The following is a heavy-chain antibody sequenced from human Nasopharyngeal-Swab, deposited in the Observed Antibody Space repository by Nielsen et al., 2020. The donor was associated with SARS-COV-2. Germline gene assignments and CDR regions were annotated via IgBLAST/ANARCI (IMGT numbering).Heavy chain of an antibody. CDR2: IFPGDSDT. J-gene: IGHJ6*02. CDR3: AIGAAVGTLFHGMDV. V-gene: IGHV5-51*01. D-gene: IGHD1-26*01. CDR1: GYSFTSYW. Sequence: GESLKISCQGSGYSFTSYWIAWVRQAPGKGLEFMGTIFPGDSDTRYSPSFEGRVTISVDQSITTAYLHWTSLKASDTAKYYCAIGAAVGTLFHGMDVWGQGTMVTVSS.